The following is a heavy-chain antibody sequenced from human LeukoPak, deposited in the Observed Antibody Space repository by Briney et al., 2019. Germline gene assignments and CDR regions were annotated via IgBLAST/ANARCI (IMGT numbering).Heavy chain of an antibody. CDR3: AREGPSVTPYY. J-gene: IGHJ4*02. V-gene: IGHV3-7*01. D-gene: IGHD4-17*01. Sequence: PGGSLRLSCAASRFKSSSNWMSWVRQAPGKGLEWVANIKQDGSEKYYMDSVKGRFTISRDNAKNSLYLQMNSLRAEDTAVYYCAREGPSVTPYYWGQGTLVTVSS. CDR2: IKQDGSEK. CDR1: RFKSSSNW.